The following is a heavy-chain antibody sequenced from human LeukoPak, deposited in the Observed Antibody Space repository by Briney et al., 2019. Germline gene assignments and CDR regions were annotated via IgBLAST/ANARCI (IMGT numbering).Heavy chain of an antibody. CDR1: GFSFSKFS. Sequence: GGSLRLSCAASGFSFSKFSMNWVRQAPGKGLEWISYITSSSDSTYYADSVKGRFTISRDNAKNSLYLQMDSLRVEDTAVYYCARVIGSYGDSAYWGQGTLVTVSS. CDR3: ARVIGSYGDSAY. D-gene: IGHD4-17*01. CDR2: ITSSSDST. J-gene: IGHJ4*02. V-gene: IGHV3-48*04.